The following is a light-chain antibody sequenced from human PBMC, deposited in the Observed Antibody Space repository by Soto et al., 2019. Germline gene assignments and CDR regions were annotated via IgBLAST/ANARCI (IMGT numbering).Light chain of an antibody. J-gene: IGLJ1*01. Sequence: QSVLTQPPSVSGSPGQSVTISCTGTSSDFGSYNRVSWYQQPPGTAPKLMIYEVSNRPSGVPDRFSGSKSGNTASLTISGLQAEDEADYYCSSYTSSSTHYVFGTGTKVTVL. CDR2: EVS. V-gene: IGLV2-18*02. CDR3: SSYTSSSTHYV. CDR1: SSDFGSYNR.